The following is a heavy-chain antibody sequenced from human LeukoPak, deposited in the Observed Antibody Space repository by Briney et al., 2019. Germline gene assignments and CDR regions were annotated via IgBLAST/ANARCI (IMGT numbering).Heavy chain of an antibody. Sequence: PGGSLRLSCAASGFTFSSYWMSWVRQAPGKGLEWVANIKQDGSEKYYVDSVKGRFTISRDESKNTLHLQMASLRAEDTGVCSCARVLTTYYDILTASTKGPSRSAF. CDR3: ARVLTTYYDILTASTKGPSRSAF. V-gene: IGHV3-7*01. CDR1: GFTFSSYW. J-gene: IGHJ3*01. CDR2: IKQDGSEK. D-gene: IGHD3-9*01.